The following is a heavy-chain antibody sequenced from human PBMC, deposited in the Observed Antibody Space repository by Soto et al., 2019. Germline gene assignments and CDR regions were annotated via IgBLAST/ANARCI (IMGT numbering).Heavy chain of an antibody. D-gene: IGHD6-6*01. CDR1: GDSISRGGYS. CDR3: ARGSSSYYDYGMDV. CDR2: IYDSGST. Sequence: NPSETLSLTCAVSGDSISRGGYSWTWIRQPPWKALEWFGNIYDSGSTSYNPSLKSRVTISVDTSKNQFSLRLTSVTAADTAVYFCARGSSSYYDYGMDVWGQGTTVTVSS. V-gene: IGHV4-30-2*01. J-gene: IGHJ6*02.